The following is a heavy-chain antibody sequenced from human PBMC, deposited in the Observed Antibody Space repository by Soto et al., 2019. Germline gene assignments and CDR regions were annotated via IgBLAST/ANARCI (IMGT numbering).Heavy chain of an antibody. J-gene: IGHJ6*03. D-gene: IGHD5-18*01. CDR2: ISAYNGNT. CDR1: GYTFTSYG. CDR3: ARTYSYGSLYYYYYYMDV. Sequence: QVQLVQSGAEVKKPGASVKVSCKASGYTFTSYGISWVRQAPGQGLEWMGWISAYNGNTNYAQKLQGRVTMTTDTSTSTAYMELRSLRSDDTAVYYCARTYSYGSLYYYYYYMDVWGKGTTVTVSS. V-gene: IGHV1-18*01.